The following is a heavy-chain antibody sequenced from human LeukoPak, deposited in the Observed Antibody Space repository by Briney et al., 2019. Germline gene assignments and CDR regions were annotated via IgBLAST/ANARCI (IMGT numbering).Heavy chain of an antibody. CDR2: IDPSDSYT. Sequence: GESLQISCKGSHYSLTSYWLSWVRQMPGKGLEWMGRIDPSDSYTNYSPSFQGHVTISADKSISTAYLQWSSLKASDTAMYYCARQGREDPIDYWGQGTLVTVSS. CDR1: HYSLTSYW. CDR3: ARQGREDPIDY. V-gene: IGHV5-10-1*01. J-gene: IGHJ4*02. D-gene: IGHD5-24*01.